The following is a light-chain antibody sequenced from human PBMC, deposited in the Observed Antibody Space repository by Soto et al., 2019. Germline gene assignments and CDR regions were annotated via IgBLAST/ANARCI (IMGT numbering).Light chain of an antibody. J-gene: IGKJ2*01. Sequence: VMTQTPLSSPVTLGQPASISCRSSQSILDSDGATYLSWLQQRPGQTPRLLIYKTSRRFTGVADTISSRGAGTDFTLKISRVEVEYVGVYYCMQATQFPHTFGQGTKLEI. CDR1: QSILDSDGATY. CDR2: KTS. V-gene: IGKV2-24*01. CDR3: MQATQFPHT.